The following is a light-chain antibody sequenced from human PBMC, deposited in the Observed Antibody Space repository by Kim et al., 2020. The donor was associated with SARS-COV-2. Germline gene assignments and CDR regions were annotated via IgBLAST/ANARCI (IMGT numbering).Light chain of an antibody. J-gene: IGLJ2*01. V-gene: IGLV3-19*01. CDR1: SLRSYY. CDR3: NSRDSSGNHLVV. CDR2: GKN. Sequence: LGQTVRITCQGDSLRSYYASWYQQRPGQAPVLVIYGKNNRPSGIPDRFSGSSSGNTASLTITGAQAEDEADYYCNSRDSSGNHLVVFGGGTQLTVL.